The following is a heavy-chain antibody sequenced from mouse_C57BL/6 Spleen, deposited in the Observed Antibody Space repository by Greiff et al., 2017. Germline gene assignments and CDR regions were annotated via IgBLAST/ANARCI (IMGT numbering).Heavy chain of an antibody. V-gene: IGHV14-2*01. J-gene: IGHJ1*03. D-gene: IGHD1-1*01. CDR1: GFNITDYY. CDR3: ARDGSSYGWYFDV. Sequence: VQLQQSGAELVKPGASVKLSCTASGFNITDYYMHWVKQRTEQGLEWIGRIDPEDGETTYAPTFQGKATITADTSSNTAYLQLSSLTSEDTAVYYCARDGSSYGWYFDVWGTGTTVTVSS. CDR2: IDPEDGET.